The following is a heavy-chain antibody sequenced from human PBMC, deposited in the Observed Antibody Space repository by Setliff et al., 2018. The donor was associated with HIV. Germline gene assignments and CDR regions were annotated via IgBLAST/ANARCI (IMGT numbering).Heavy chain of an antibody. CDR3: ARDVSTGDLDY. V-gene: IGHV1-69*10. Sequence: ASVKVSCKASGGTFSSYAISWVRQAPGQGLEWMGEIIPILGIANYAQKFQGRVTITTDESTSTVYMELSSLRSEDTAVYYCARDVSTGDLDYWGQGTLVTVYS. D-gene: IGHD7-27*01. CDR2: IIPILGIA. J-gene: IGHJ4*02. CDR1: GGTFSSYA.